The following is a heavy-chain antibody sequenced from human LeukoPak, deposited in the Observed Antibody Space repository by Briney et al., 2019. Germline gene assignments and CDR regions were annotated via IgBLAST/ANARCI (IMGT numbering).Heavy chain of an antibody. Sequence: ASVKVSCKVSGYTLTELSMHWVRQAPGKGLEWMGGFDPEDGETIYAQKFQGSVTMTEDTSTDTAYMELSSLRSEDTAVYYCATEKGVTDAFDIWGQGTMVTVSS. CDR2: FDPEDGET. CDR3: ATEKGVTDAFDI. D-gene: IGHD5-18*01. CDR1: GYTLTELS. V-gene: IGHV1-24*01. J-gene: IGHJ3*02.